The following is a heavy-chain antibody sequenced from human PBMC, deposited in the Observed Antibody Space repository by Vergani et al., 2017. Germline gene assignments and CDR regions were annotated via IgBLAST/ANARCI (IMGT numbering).Heavy chain of an antibody. V-gene: IGHV3-7*01. J-gene: IGHJ6*02. CDR2: IKQDGVEK. CDR1: GFTLSRYW. Sequence: EVQLVESGGGLVQPGGSLRLSCAASGFTLSRYWMTWVRQAPGKGLQWVAYIKQDGVEKFYVDSVKGRFTISRDNAKNSLYLQMNSLRAEDTAVYYCARTVTTDYYGMDVWGQGTTVTVSS. CDR3: ARTVTTDYYGMDV. D-gene: IGHD4-11*01.